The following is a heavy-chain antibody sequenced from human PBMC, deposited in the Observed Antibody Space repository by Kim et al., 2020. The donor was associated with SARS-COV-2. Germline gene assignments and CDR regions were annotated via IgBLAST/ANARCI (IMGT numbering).Heavy chain of an antibody. CDR3: ARDSIVVVPAARGKRKYYFDY. Sequence: SETLSLTCAVYGGSFSGYYWSWIRQPPGKGLEWIGEINHSGSTNYNPSLKSRVTISVDTSKNQFSLKLSSVTAADTAVYYCARDSIVVVPAARGKRKYYFDYWGQGTLVTVSS. CDR2: INHSGST. J-gene: IGHJ4*02. D-gene: IGHD2-2*01. CDR1: GGSFSGYY. V-gene: IGHV4-34*01.